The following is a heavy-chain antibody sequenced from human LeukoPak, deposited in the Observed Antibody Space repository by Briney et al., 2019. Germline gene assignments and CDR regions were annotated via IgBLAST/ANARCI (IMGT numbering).Heavy chain of an antibody. J-gene: IGHJ5*02. CDR1: GSSFTSYW. CDR2: IYPGDSDT. CDR3: ARRGVVVAEYWFDP. D-gene: IGHD2-15*01. V-gene: IGHV5-51*01. Sequence: GASLKISFKGSGSSFTSYWIGWVRPMPGKGLEWMGIIYPGDSDTRYSPSFQGQVTISADKSISTAYLQWSSLKASDTAMYYCARRGVVVAEYWFDPWGQGTLVTVSS.